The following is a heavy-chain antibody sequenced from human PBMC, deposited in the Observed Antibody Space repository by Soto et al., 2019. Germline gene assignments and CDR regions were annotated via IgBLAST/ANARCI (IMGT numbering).Heavy chain of an antibody. V-gene: IGHV4-38-2*01. CDR1: DFSISSGHY. J-gene: IGHJ4*02. Sequence: SETLSLTCAVSDFSISSGHYWGWIRQPPGKGLEWIGSIYHSGTTYNNPSLKSRVTMSVDTSKNQFSLKLSSVTADDTAVYYCARLPGGTAPRPDYWGRGTMVTVSS. D-gene: IGHD6-6*01. CDR2: IYHSGTT. CDR3: ARLPGGTAPRPDY.